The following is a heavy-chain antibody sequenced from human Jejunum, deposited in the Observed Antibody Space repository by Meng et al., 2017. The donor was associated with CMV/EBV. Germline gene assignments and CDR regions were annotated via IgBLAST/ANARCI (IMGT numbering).Heavy chain of an antibody. D-gene: IGHD3-10*01. CDR2: ITYTGSP. CDR1: GMAFSGYY. Sequence: QVQLQQWGAGLLKPSETLSLTCAVYGMAFSGYYWSWIRQSPGKGLEWIGEITYTGSPNYNPSLKSRVTISVDTLRDQISLKVTSVTASDTAVYYCARGDYGSGSRNLGYFDPWSQGTLVTVSS. CDR3: ARGDYGSGSRNLGYFDP. J-gene: IGHJ5*02. V-gene: IGHV4-34*02.